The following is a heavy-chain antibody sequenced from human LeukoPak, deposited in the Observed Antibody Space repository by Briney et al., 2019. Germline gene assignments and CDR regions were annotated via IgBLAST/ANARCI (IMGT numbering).Heavy chain of an antibody. J-gene: IGHJ4*02. V-gene: IGHV4-61*01. CDR1: GGTASSGSYY. CDR3: ARDDSGSFY. CDR2: IYYTGST. D-gene: IGHD3-10*01. Sequence: PSETLSLTCTVSGGTASSGSYYWSWIRQPPGKGLEWIGYIYYTGSTNYNPSLKSRVTVSVDTSKNQFSLKLSSVTAADTAVYYCARDDSGSFYWGQGTLVTVSS.